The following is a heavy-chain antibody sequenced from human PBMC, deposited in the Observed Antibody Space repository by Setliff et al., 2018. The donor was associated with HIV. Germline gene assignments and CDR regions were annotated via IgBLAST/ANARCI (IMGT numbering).Heavy chain of an antibody. V-gene: IGHV1-46*01. CDR1: GYTFTSYY. CDR3: ARGNTAFDI. J-gene: IGHJ3*02. Sequence: ASVKVSCKASGYTFTSYYMHWVRQAPGQGLEWMGMVYPSDGSTSYAQKFQGRVTMTRDTSTSTIYMELNSLTSEDTAVYYCARGNTAFDIWGQGTMVTVS. D-gene: IGHD2-2*02. CDR2: VYPSDGST.